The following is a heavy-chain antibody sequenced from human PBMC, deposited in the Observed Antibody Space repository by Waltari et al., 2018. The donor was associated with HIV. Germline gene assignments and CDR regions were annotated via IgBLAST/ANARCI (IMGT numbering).Heavy chain of an antibody. J-gene: IGHJ6*02. CDR1: GFNFSHYA. CDR2: IWADGSHE. D-gene: IGHD3-10*01. Sequence: QVHLVASGGAVVQSGKSLRLSCAASGFNFSHYAMHWVRQGPGKGLEWLSVIWADGSHESYADFAKGRFTISRDDSDNTLFLYLSGLRADDTAVYYCARDQHSATNYYGLDVWGQGTTVTVS. V-gene: IGHV3-33*02. CDR3: ARDQHSATNYYGLDV.